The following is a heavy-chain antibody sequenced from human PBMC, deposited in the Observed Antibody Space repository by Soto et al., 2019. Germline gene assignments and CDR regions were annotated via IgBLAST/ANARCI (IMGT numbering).Heavy chain of an antibody. Sequence: SQTLSLTCVISGDSVSSYSAGWNWIRQSPSRGLEWLGRTYYRSKWYSDYAVSVKSRITITPEASKNQFSLQLNSVTPEDTAVYYCARDLVTGYNWFDPWGKGTLVTVSS. J-gene: IGHJ5*02. CDR3: ARDLVTGYNWFDP. CDR2: TYYRSKWYS. D-gene: IGHD3-9*01. V-gene: IGHV6-1*01. CDR1: GDSVSSYSAG.